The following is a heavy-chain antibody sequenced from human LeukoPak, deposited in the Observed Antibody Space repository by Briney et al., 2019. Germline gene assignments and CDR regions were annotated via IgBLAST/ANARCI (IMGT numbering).Heavy chain of an antibody. Sequence: GESLKISCKVSGYSFTNYWIVWVRQMPGKGLEWMGIIYPGDSDTRYSPSFQGQVIISADKSISTAYLQWSSLKASDTAMYYCPKVGFCSSTHCSAFDYWGQGTLVTVSS. J-gene: IGHJ4*02. CDR3: PKVGFCSSTHCSAFDY. CDR2: IYPGDSDT. V-gene: IGHV5-51*01. D-gene: IGHD2-2*01. CDR1: GYSFTNYW.